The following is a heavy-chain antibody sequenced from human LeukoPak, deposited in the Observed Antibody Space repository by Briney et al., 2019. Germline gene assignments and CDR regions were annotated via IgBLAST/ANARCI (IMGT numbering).Heavy chain of an antibody. V-gene: IGHV3-23*01. D-gene: IGHD6-6*01. CDR3: ARGERSSIAAPAGY. CDR1: GFTFSSYA. CDR2: ISGSGGST. J-gene: IGHJ4*02. Sequence: RPGGSLRLSCAASGFTFSSYAMSWVRQAPGKGLEWVSAISGSGGSTYYADSVKGRFTISRDNSKNTLYLQMNSLRVEDTAVYYCARGERSSIAAPAGYWGQGTLVIVSS.